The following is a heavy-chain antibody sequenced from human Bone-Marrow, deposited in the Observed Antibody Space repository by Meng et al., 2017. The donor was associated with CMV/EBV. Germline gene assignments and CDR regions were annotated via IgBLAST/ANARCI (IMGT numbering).Heavy chain of an antibody. CDR3: ARPRIRGEFDI. V-gene: IGHV3-15*01. CDR1: GFTFSNAW. CDR2: IKSKTDGGTT. J-gene: IGHJ3*02. D-gene: IGHD3-16*01. Sequence: GESLKISCAASGFTFSNAWMSWVRQAPGKGLEWVGRIKSKTDGGTTDYAAPVKGRFTISRDDSKNTLYLQMNSLRAEDTAVYYCARPRIRGEFDIWGQGTMVTVSS.